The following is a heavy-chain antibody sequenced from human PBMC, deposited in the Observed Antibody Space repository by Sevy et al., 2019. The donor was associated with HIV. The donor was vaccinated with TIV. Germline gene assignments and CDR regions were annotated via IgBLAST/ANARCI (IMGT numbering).Heavy chain of an antibody. J-gene: IGHJ4*02. V-gene: IGHV1-18*01. CDR2: ISTNKGHT. Sequence: ASVKVSCKASGYIFTDYGINWVRQAPGQGLEWMGWISTNKGHTKYVEKFQGRITMTTDTTTNTAYLELMSLTSDDAALYYCARDQSLSHVYGDYMLTYWGQGSLVTVSS. D-gene: IGHD4-17*01. CDR1: GYIFTDYG. CDR3: ARDQSLSHVYGDYMLTY.